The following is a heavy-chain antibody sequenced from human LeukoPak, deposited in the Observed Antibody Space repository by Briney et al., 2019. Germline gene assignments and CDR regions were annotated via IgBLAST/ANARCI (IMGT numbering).Heavy chain of an antibody. V-gene: IGHV3-23*01. Sequence: GGSLRLSCAASGFTFGSYAMRWVRQAPGKGLEWVSAVSGNGRNTYYTDSVKGRFTISRDDSKNTLYLQMNSLRADDTAVYFCAKSSFDRGPMDVWGQGTTVTVSS. J-gene: IGHJ6*02. D-gene: IGHD3-9*01. CDR3: AKSSFDRGPMDV. CDR2: VSGNGRNT. CDR1: GFTFGSYA.